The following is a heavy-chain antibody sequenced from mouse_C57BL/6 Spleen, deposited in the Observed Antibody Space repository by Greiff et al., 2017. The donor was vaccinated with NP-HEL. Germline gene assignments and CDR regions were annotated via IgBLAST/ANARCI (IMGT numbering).Heavy chain of an antibody. CDR2: ITSDGSST. D-gene: IGHD2-5*01. Sequence: EVKLMESEGGLVQPGSSMKLSCTASGFPFSDYYMAWVRQVPEKGLEWVANITSDGSSTYYLDSLKSRFIISRDNAKNILYLQMSSLKSEDTATYYCAREDSNYRYWYFDVWGTGTTVTVSS. CDR3: AREDSNYRYWYFDV. V-gene: IGHV5-16*01. J-gene: IGHJ1*03. CDR1: GFPFSDYY.